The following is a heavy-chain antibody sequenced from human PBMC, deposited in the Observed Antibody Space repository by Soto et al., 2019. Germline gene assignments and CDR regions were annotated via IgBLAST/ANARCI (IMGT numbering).Heavy chain of an antibody. CDR1: GFTFSSYA. CDR3: AKADDILTGPFDY. Sequence: GGSLRLSCAASGFTFSSYAMIWVRQAPGKGLEWVSAISASGGSKFYADSVKGRFTISRDSSKNTLFLQMNYLRAEDTAVYYCAKADDILTGPFDYWGQGTLVTVSS. J-gene: IGHJ4*02. CDR2: ISASGGSK. D-gene: IGHD3-9*01. V-gene: IGHV3-23*01.